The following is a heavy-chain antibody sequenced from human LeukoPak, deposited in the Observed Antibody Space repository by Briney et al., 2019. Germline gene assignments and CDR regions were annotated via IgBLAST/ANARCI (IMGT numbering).Heavy chain of an antibody. CDR3: ARDLGIQLWFLPET. Sequence: GASVKVSCKASGYTITNNYMHWVRQAPGQGLEWMGVINPSGTGTSYAQKFQGRITMSRDTSTSTVYMELSSLRSEDTAVYYCARDLGIQLWFLPETWGQGTLVTVSS. J-gene: IGHJ5*02. CDR1: GYTITNNY. V-gene: IGHV1-46*01. D-gene: IGHD5-18*01. CDR2: INPSGTGT.